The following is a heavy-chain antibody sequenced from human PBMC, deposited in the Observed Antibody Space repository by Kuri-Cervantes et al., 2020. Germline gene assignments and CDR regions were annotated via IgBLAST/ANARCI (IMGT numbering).Heavy chain of an antibody. J-gene: IGHJ4*02. D-gene: IGHD2-8*01. V-gene: IGHV3-53*01. CDR3: ARNLYGDY. CDR1: GFTFSDYY. Sequence: GESLKISCAASGFTFSDYYMSWIRQAPGKGLEWVSYISSGGSTYYADSVKGRFTISRDNSKNTLYLQMNSLRAEDTAVYYCARNLYGDYWGQGTLVTVSS. CDR2: ISSGGST.